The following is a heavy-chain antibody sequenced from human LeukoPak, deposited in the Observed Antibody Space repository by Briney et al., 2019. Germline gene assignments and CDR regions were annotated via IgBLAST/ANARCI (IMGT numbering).Heavy chain of an antibody. CDR2: ISSSGSTI. CDR1: GFTFSSYE. J-gene: IGHJ3*02. V-gene: IGHV3-48*03. CDR3: ARANEVGAFDI. D-gene: IGHD4/OR15-4a*01. Sequence: GGSLRLSCAASGFTFSSYEMNWVRQAPGKGLEWVSYISSSGSTIYNADSVKGRFTISRDNAKNSLYLQMNSLRAEDTAVYYCARANEVGAFDIWGQGTMVTVSS.